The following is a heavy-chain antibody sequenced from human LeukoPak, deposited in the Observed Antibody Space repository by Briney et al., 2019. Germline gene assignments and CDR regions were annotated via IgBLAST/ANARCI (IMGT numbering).Heavy chain of an antibody. Sequence: SETLSLTCTVSGGSISNYYWSWIRQPPGKGLDWIGFIYSSGSTNYNPSLKSRVTVSVDTSKNQFSLNLNSVTAADTAVYYCARLYCSTTSCFDYWGQGTLVTVSS. CDR2: IYSSGST. V-gene: IGHV4-59*01. J-gene: IGHJ4*02. CDR1: GGSISNYY. D-gene: IGHD2-2*01. CDR3: ARLYCSTTSCFDY.